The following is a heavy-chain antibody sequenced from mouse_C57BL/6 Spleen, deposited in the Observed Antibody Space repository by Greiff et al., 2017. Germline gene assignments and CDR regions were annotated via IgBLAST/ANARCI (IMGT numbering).Heavy chain of an antibody. J-gene: IGHJ1*03. CDR1: GYTFTSYW. Sequence: QVQLKQPGAELVKPGASVKLSCKASGYTFTSYWMQWVKQRPGQGLEWIGEIDPSDSYTNYNQKFKGKATLTVDTSSSTAYMQLSSLTSEDSAVYYCARCLITTVVAKYFDVWGTGTTVTVSS. CDR2: IDPSDSYT. V-gene: IGHV1-50*01. D-gene: IGHD1-1*01. CDR3: ARCLITTVVAKYFDV.